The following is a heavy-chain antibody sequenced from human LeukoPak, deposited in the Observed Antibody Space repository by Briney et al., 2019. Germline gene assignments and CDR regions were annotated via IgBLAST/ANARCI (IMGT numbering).Heavy chain of an antibody. CDR2: IWYDGSNK. V-gene: IGHV3-33*01. CDR3: ASSTKVTTPEYFQH. Sequence: PGGSLRLSCAASGFTFSSYGMHWVRQAPGKGLEWVAVIWYDGSNKYYADSVKGRFTISRDNSKNTLYLQMNSLRAEDTAVYYCASSTKVTTPEYFQHWGQGTLVTVSS. J-gene: IGHJ1*01. CDR1: GFTFSSYG. D-gene: IGHD2-21*02.